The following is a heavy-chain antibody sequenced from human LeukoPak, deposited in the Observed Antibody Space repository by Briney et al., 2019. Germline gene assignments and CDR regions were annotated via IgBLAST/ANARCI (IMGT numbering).Heavy chain of an antibody. J-gene: IGHJ3*02. CDR3: ARGDNSAFDI. V-gene: IGHV3-7*04. CDR2: IKEEGSDK. CDR1: GFTFRNYW. Sequence: GGSLRLSCAASGFTFRNYWMTWVRQAPGKGLEWVANIKEEGSDKSYVDSVKGRFTISRDNAKNSLYLQMNSLRAEDTAVYYCARGDNSAFDIWGQGTMVTVSS. D-gene: IGHD3-22*01.